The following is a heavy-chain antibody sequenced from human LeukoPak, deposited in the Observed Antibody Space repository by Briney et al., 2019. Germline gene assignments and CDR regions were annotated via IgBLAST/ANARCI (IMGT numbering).Heavy chain of an antibody. CDR2: IYYSGTA. V-gene: IGHV4-39*07. CDR3: ARGGYDDYGPNNWFDP. D-gene: IGHD4-17*01. J-gene: IGHJ5*02. Sequence: SETLSLTCTVSGGSISSSSYYWGWIRQPPGKGLEWIGSIYYSGTAYYNRSLKSRVTISVDTSKNHFSLKLSSVTAADTAVYYCARGGYDDYGPNNWFDPWGQGTLVTVSS. CDR1: GGSISSSSYY.